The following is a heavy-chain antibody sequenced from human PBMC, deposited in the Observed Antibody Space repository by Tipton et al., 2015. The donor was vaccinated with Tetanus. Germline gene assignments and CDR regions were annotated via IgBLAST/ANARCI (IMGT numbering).Heavy chain of an antibody. V-gene: IGHV4-59*01. D-gene: IGHD6-25*01. CDR1: GDSISRFY. CDR2: IYYSGSA. J-gene: IGHJ6*02. CDR3: ARMQRYGMDV. Sequence: TLSLTCTVSGDSISRFYWSWIRQPPGKGLEWIGHIYYSGSANYNPSLKSRLTISIDTSNDQLSLRLTSVTAADTAIHYCARMQRYGMDVWGHGTTVTVSS.